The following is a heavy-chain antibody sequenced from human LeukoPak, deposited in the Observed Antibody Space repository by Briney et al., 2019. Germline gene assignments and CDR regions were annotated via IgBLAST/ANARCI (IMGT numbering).Heavy chain of an antibody. CDR2: INHSGST. CDR1: GGSFGGYY. J-gene: IGHJ4*02. Sequence: SETLSLTCAVYGGSFGGYYWSWIRQPPGKGLEWIGEINHSGSTNYNPSLKSRVTISVDTSKNQFSLKLSSVTAADTAVYYCARVDGYNIRAFDYWGQGTLVTVSS. V-gene: IGHV4-34*01. D-gene: IGHD5-24*01. CDR3: ARVDGYNIRAFDY.